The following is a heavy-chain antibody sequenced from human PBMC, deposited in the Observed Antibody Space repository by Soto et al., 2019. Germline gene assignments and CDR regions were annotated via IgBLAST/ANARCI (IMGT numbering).Heavy chain of an antibody. Sequence: QVQMVQSGAEVKKPGASVKVSCKTSGFSFISYYLHWVRQASRQGLEWMGLINPSGGSTRYAARFPGRVTMTRDTSTSTLYMEFNSLTSEDTAVYFCARSWWGTYKQLAYNWLDPWGQGTLVTVSS. CDR3: ARSWWGTYKQLAYNWLDP. CDR2: INPSGGST. J-gene: IGHJ5*02. CDR1: GFSFISYY. V-gene: IGHV1-46*03. D-gene: IGHD2-8*02.